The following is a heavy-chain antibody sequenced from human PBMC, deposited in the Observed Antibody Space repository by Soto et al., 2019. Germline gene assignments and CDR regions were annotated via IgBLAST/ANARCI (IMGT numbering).Heavy chain of an antibody. J-gene: IGHJ4*02. D-gene: IGHD3-10*01. CDR3: AREAKNSGSGSLIPYYFDR. CDR2: IYYNGNT. CDR1: GGSVSSGSYY. Sequence: PSETLSLTCTVSGGSVSSGSYYWGWIRQPPGKGLEWIGYIYYNGNTYYNPSLKSRVAISVDTTKNQFSLKLSSVTAADTAVYYCAREAKNSGSGSLIPYYFDRWGQGTLVTVSS. V-gene: IGHV4-61*01.